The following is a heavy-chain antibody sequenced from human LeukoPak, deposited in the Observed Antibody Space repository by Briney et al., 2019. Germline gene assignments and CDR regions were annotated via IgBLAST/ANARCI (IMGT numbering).Heavy chain of an antibody. V-gene: IGHV3-21*01. CDR3: ARSYYGDDRSHAFDI. CDR2: ISSSSSYI. D-gene: IGHD4-17*01. J-gene: IGHJ3*02. Sequence: GGSLRLSCAASGFTFSTYSMNWVRQAPGKGLEWVSSISSSSSYIYYADSVKGRFTISRDNAKNSLYLQMNSLRAEDTAVYYCARSYYGDDRSHAFDIWGQGTMVTVSS. CDR1: GFTFSTYS.